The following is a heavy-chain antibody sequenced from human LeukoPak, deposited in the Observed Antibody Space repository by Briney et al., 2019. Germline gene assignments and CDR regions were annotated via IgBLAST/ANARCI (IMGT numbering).Heavy chain of an antibody. CDR1: GFTVSSNY. Sequence: GGSLRLSCAASGFTVSSNYMSWVRQAPGKGLGWVSVIYSGGSTYYADSVKGRFTISRHNSKNTLYLQMNSLRAEDTAVYYCARGGVTAISSFDYWVQGTLVTVSS. V-gene: IGHV3-53*04. CDR3: ARGGVTAISSFDY. CDR2: IYSGGST. D-gene: IGHD2-21*02. J-gene: IGHJ4*02.